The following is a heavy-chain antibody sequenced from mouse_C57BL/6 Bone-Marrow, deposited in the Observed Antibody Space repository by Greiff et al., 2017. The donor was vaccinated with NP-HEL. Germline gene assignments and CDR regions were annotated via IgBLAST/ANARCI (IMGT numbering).Heavy chain of an antibody. V-gene: IGHV5-4*01. CDR1: GFTFSSYA. D-gene: IGHD2-4*01. CDR2: ISDGGSYT. CDR3: ARDDYGGRDAMDY. Sequence: EVKVVESGGGLVKPGGSLKLSCAASGFTFSSYAMSWVRQTPEKRLEWVATISDGGSYTYYPDNVKGRFTISRDNAKNNLYLQMSHLKSEDTAMYYCARDDYGGRDAMDYWGQGTSVTVSS. J-gene: IGHJ4*01.